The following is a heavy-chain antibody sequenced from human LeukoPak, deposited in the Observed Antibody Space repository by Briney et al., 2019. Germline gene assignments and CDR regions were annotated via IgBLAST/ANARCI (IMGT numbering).Heavy chain of an antibody. CDR3: ARGNRRPARHDY. Sequence: PSETLSLTCAVSGGSISSGGYSWSWIRQPPGKGLEWIGYIYHSGSTYYNPSLKSRVTISVDASKNQFSLKLSSVTAADTAVYYCARGNRRPARHDYWGQGTLVTVSS. CDR2: IYHSGST. V-gene: IGHV4-30-2*01. D-gene: IGHD1-14*01. J-gene: IGHJ4*02. CDR1: GGSISSGGYS.